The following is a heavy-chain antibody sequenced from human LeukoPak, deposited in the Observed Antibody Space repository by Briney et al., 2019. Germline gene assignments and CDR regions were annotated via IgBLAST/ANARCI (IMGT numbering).Heavy chain of an antibody. Sequence: SVNVSCKSSGGTFSSYAISWVRQAPGQGLEWMGGIIPIFGTANYAQKFQGRVTITADESTSTAYMELSSLRSEDTAVYYCARRSSSFRYYFDYWGQGTLVTVSS. V-gene: IGHV1-69*13. CDR1: GGTFSSYA. CDR2: IIPIFGTA. J-gene: IGHJ4*02. CDR3: ARRSSSFRYYFDY. D-gene: IGHD6-13*01.